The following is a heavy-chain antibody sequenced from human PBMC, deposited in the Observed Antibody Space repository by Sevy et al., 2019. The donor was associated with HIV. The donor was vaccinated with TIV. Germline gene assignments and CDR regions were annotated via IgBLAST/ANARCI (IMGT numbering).Heavy chain of an antibody. D-gene: IGHD1-26*01. J-gene: IGHJ4*01. V-gene: IGHV3-30-3*01. Sequence: GGSLRLSCAASGFAFSTHAMHWVRQAPGKGLEWVAVISYEGTETFYAASVEGRFTISRYNSKNMLSLQIHSLKPEDTAVYYCARDGGYSIKWYPLYWGHGTLVTVSS. CDR3: ARDGGYSIKWYPLY. CDR2: ISYEGTET. CDR1: GFAFSTHA.